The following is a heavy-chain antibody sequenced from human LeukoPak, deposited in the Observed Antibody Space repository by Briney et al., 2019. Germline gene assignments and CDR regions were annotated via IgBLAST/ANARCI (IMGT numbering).Heavy chain of an antibody. CDR1: GGSISSSSYY. D-gene: IGHD3-22*01. J-gene: IGHJ5*02. CDR3: ARRDYDSSGYYYNWFDP. Sequence: PSETLSLTCTVSGGSISSSSYYWGWIRQPPGKGLEWIGSTYYSGSTHYNPSLKSRVTISVDTSKNQFSLKLSSVTAADTAVYYCARRDYDSSGYYYNWFDPWGQGTLVTVSS. CDR2: TYYSGST. V-gene: IGHV4-39*01.